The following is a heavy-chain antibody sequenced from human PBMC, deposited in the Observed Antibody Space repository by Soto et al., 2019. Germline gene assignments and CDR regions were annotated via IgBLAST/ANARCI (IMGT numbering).Heavy chain of an antibody. CDR2: IYWNDDK. CDR1: GFSLSTSGVG. J-gene: IGHJ5*02. V-gene: IGHV2-5*01. D-gene: IGHD6-13*01. CDR3: APTRLWYSSSWSWFDP. Sequence: QITLKESGPTLVKPTQPLTLTCTFSGFSLSTSGVGVGCIRQPPGKALEWLALIYWNDDKRYSPSLKSRRTITKDTSKHEVALTMTNMDPVDTATYYCAPTRLWYSSSWSWFDPWGQGTLVTVSS.